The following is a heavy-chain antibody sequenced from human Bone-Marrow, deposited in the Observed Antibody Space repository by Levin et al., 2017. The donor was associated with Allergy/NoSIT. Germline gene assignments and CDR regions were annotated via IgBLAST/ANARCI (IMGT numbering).Heavy chain of an antibody. V-gene: IGHV3-15*01. Sequence: GESLKISCAASGFPFSPAWMTWVRQAPGKGLEWVGRLKSKGSGGTAGYGAPVKGRFTISRDDSKNTLYLQMNGLKTEDTAVYYCAWDTDAHYKLDGWGQGTTVTVSS. CDR2: LKSKGSGGTA. J-gene: IGHJ6*02. CDR3: AWDTDAHYKLDG. CDR1: GFPFSPAW. D-gene: IGHD4-11*01.